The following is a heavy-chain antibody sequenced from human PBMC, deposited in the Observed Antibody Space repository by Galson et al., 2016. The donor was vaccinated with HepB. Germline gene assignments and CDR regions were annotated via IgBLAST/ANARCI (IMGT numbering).Heavy chain of an antibody. CDR3: ARVLAARPFDN. J-gene: IGHJ4*02. D-gene: IGHD6-6*01. CDR2: ISNGGATK. CDR1: GFTFSDYY. V-gene: IGHV3-11*01. Sequence: SLRLSCAASGFTFSDYYMTWIRQAPGKGLEWVSYISNGGATKYYADSVKGRFTISRDDAQNSLFLQMNSLRAEDSAVYYCARVLAARPFDNGGQGTLVTVSS.